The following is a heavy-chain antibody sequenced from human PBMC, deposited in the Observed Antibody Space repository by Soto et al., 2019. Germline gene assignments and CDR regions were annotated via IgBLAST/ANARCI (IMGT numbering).Heavy chain of an antibody. D-gene: IGHD5-12*01. CDR2: ISGSGGST. J-gene: IGHJ3*02. Sequence: PGGSLRLSCAASGFTFSSDAMSWVRQAPGKGLEWVSAISGSGGSTYYADSMKGRFTISRDNSKNTLYLQMNSLRAEDTAVYYCASYGGYSGYGSDDAFDIWGQGTMVTVS. CDR1: GFTFSSDA. V-gene: IGHV3-23*01. CDR3: ASYGGYSGYGSDDAFDI.